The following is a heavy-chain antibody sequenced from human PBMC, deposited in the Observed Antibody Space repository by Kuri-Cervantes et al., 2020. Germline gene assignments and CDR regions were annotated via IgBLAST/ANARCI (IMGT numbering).Heavy chain of an antibody. J-gene: IGHJ6*02. V-gene: IGHV1-69*13. CDR1: GGTFSSYA. CDR3: ARASDFSQQLVYYYYYGMDV. D-gene: IGHD6-13*01. Sequence: SVKVSCKASGGTFSSYAISWVRQAPGQGLEWMGGIIPIFGTANYAQKFQGRVTITADESTSIAYMELSSLRSEDTAVYYCARASDFSQQLVYYYYYGMDVWGQGTTVTVSS. CDR2: IIPIFGTA.